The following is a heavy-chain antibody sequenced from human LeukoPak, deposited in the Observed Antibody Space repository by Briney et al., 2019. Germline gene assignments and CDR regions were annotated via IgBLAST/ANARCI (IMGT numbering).Heavy chain of an antibody. CDR3: ARGPPRGKYYYMDV. J-gene: IGHJ6*03. CDR2: IGTASGT. CDR1: GFTFSSFD. D-gene: IGHD1-1*01. V-gene: IGHV3-13*01. Sequence: GGSLRLSCAASGFTFSSFDMHWVRQPTGQDLEWVSTIGTASGTYYPGSVEGRFTLSRDNAKNSLYLQMNSLTAGDTAVYYCARGPPRGKYYYMDVWGKGTTVTVSS.